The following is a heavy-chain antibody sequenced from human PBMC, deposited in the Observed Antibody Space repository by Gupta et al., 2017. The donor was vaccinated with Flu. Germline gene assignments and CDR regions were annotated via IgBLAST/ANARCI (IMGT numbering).Heavy chain of an antibody. CDR3: ARAPRDYSGTYHYDY. V-gene: IGHV3-13*01. D-gene: IGHD1-26*01. Sequence: EVQLVESGGGLVQPGGSLRLSCAASGFTFSSYDMHWVRQATGKGLEWVSGINTAGDTYYPGSVKGRFTISRENAKNSLYLQMNSLRAGDTAVYYCARAPRDYSGTYHYDYWGQGTLVTVS. J-gene: IGHJ4*02. CDR1: GFTFSSYD. CDR2: INTAGDT.